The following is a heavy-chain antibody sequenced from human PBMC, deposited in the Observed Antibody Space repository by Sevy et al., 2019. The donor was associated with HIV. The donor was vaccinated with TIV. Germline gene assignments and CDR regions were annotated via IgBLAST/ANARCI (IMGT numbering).Heavy chain of an antibody. CDR1: GFDFNNHW. CDR3: ARLPTGLQSFNYLLSTYLDS. J-gene: IGHJ4*02. D-gene: IGHD3-9*01. Sequence: GGSLRLSCAASGFDFNNHWMSWVRQAPEKGLEWVANIKHDGSETYYVDSLEGRFTISRDNAKNSLSLQINDLRAEDTAMYYCARLPTGLQSFNYLLSTYLDSWGQRTLVTVSS. V-gene: IGHV3-7*03. CDR2: IKHDGSET.